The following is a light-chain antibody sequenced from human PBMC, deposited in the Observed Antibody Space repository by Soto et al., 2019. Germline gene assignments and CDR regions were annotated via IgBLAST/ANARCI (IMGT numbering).Light chain of an antibody. V-gene: IGKV3-11*01. Sequence: ESVLTQSPATVALSPGERVTLSCRASQSVSSSFAWYQHKPGQAPRLLIYDGSNWGTGIPARFTGSGSGTASKLTLTSLEPQDFAVYSCHLRNNWPPAITFGRGTRLEIK. CDR1: QSVSSS. J-gene: IGKJ5*01. CDR2: DGS. CDR3: HLRNNWPPAIT.